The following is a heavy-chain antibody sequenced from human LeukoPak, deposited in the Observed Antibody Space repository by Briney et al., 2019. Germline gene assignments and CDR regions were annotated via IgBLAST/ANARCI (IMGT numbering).Heavy chain of an antibody. Sequence: SETLSLTCTVSGGSISSSSYYWGWIRQPPGKGLEWIGSIYYSVSTYYNPSLKSRVTISVDTSKNQFSLKLSSVTAADTAVYYCARLSTTAPMGPNWYFDLWGRGTLVTVSS. J-gene: IGHJ2*01. V-gene: IGHV4-39*01. CDR2: IYYSVST. D-gene: IGHD4-17*01. CDR3: ARLSTTAPMGPNWYFDL. CDR1: GGSISSSSYY.